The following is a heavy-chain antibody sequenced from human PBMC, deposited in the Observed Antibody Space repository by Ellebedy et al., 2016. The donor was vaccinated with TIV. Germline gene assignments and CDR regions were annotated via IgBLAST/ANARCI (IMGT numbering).Heavy chain of an antibody. J-gene: IGHJ6*03. CDR1: GYTFTSYG. Sequence: ASVKVSCXASGYTFTSYGISWVRQAPGQGLEWMGWISAYNGNTNYAQKLQGRVTMTTDTSTSTAYMELRSLRSDDTAVYYCARIDYGDYYMDVWGKGTTVTVSS. V-gene: IGHV1-18*01. D-gene: IGHD4-17*01. CDR2: ISAYNGNT. CDR3: ARIDYGDYYMDV.